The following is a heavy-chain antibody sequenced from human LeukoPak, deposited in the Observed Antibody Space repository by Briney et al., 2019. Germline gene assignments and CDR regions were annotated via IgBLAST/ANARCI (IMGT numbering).Heavy chain of an antibody. V-gene: IGHV1-69*13. CDR3: ASSGELLPPDY. D-gene: IGHD3-10*01. CDR2: IIPIFGTA. CDR1: GGTFSSYA. Sequence: ASVKVSCKASGGTFSSYAISWVRQAPGQGLEWMGGIIPIFGTANYAQKFQGRVTITAGESTSTAYMELSSLRSEDTAVYYCASSGELLPPDYWGQGTLVTVSS. J-gene: IGHJ4*02.